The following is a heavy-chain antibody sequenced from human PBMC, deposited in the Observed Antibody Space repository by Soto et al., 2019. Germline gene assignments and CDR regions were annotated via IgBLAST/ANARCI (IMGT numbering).Heavy chain of an antibody. CDR1: GGSFSGYY. CDR2: INHSGST. CDR3: ARARSSGYYYNWFDP. V-gene: IGHV4-34*01. D-gene: IGHD3-22*01. Sequence: SETLSLTCAVYGGSFSGYYWSWIRQPPGKGLEWIGEINHSGSTNYNPSLKSRVTISVDTSKNQFSLKLSSVTAADTAVYYCARARSSGYYYNWFDPWGQGTLVTVSS. J-gene: IGHJ5*02.